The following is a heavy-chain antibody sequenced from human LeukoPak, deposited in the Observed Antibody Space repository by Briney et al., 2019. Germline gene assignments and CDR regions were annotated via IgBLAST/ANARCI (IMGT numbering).Heavy chain of an antibody. CDR3: ARSLAVAGHFDY. V-gene: IGHV1-2*02. CDR1: GYTLTELS. Sequence: GASVKISCKVSGYTLTELSMHWVRQAPGQGLEWMGWINPNSGGTNYAQKFQGRVTMTRDTSISTAYMELSRLRSDDTAVYYCARSLAVAGHFDYWGQGTLVTVSS. D-gene: IGHD6-19*01. J-gene: IGHJ4*02. CDR2: INPNSGGT.